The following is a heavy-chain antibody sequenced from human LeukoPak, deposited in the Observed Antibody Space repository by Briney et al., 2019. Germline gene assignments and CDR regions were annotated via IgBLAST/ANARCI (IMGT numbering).Heavy chain of an antibody. Sequence: PGGSLRLSCAASGFTFTRNAMAWVRQAPGKGLEWVSAIDGSGGTTSYADSVEGRVTISRVQSTYTVYLQMNSLRADDTAVYYCAKAHCSSTSCSRADNWGQGTLVTVSS. D-gene: IGHD2-2*01. CDR3: AKAHCSSTSCSRADN. J-gene: IGHJ4*02. V-gene: IGHV3-23*01. CDR2: IDGSGGTT. CDR1: GFTFTRNA.